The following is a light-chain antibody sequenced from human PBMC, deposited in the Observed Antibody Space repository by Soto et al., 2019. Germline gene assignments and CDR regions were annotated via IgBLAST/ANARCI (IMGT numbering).Light chain of an antibody. V-gene: IGLV2-14*01. Sequence: QSALTQPAFVSGSPGQSITISCTGTSSDIGGYYYVSWYQHHPGKAPKLLIYQVTNRPSRVSNRFSGSKSGNTASLTISGLQADDEADYYCTSYSSSDIFYVFGTGTKVTVL. CDR2: QVT. CDR3: TSYSSSDIFYV. J-gene: IGLJ1*01. CDR1: SSDIGGYYY.